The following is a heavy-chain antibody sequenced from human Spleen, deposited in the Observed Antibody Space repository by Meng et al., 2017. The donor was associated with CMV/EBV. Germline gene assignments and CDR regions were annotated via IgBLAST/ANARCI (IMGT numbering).Heavy chain of an antibody. J-gene: IGHJ3*02. V-gene: IGHV3-30*04. Sequence: GGSLRLSCAASGFTFSSHGMHWVRQAPGKGLEWLSVTSHDGRNEYYADSVKGRFTISRDNAKNVLYLQMNSLRAEDTAVYYCAREARSPVIGLDIWGQGAQVTVSS. D-gene: IGHD3-16*02. CDR3: AREARSPVIGLDI. CDR1: GFTFSSHG. CDR2: TSHDGRNE.